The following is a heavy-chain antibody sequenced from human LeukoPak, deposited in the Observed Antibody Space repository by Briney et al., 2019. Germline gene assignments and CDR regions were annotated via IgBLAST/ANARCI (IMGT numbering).Heavy chain of an antibody. J-gene: IGHJ3*02. CDR3: AGVGSSSVGAFDI. D-gene: IGHD6-6*01. CDR2: IYYSGST. CDR1: GGSISSYY. V-gene: IGHV4-59*01. Sequence: SETLSLTCTVSGGSISSYYWSWIRQPPGKGLEWIGYIYYSGSTNYNPSLKSRVTISVDTSKNQFSLKLSSVTAADTAVYYCAGVGSSSVGAFDIWGQGTMVTVSS.